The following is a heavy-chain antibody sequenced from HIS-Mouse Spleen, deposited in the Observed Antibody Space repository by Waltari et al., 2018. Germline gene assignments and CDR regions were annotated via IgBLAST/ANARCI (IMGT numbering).Heavy chain of an antibody. CDR1: GGSISSGGYY. J-gene: IGHJ5*02. Sequence: QVQLQESGPGLVKPSQTLSLTCTVSGGSISSGGYYWSWIRQHPGKGLEWIGYIYYSGSTYYNPSLKSRVTISVDTSKNQFSLKLSSVTAADTAVYYCARGSGRWELLLPNWFDPWGQGTLVTVSS. D-gene: IGHD1-26*01. CDR2: IYYSGST. V-gene: IGHV4-31*03. CDR3: ARGSGRWELLLPNWFDP.